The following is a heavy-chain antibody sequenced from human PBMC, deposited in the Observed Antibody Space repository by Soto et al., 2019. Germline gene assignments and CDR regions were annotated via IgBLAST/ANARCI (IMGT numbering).Heavy chain of an antibody. CDR1: GGSFSGYY. D-gene: IGHD1-7*01. CDR3: ARAGVRITGTIGLNDY. V-gene: IGHV4-34*01. J-gene: IGHJ4*02. Sequence: SETLSLTCAVYGGSFSGYYWSWIRQPPGKGLEWIGEINHSGSTNYNPSLKSRVTISVDTSKNQFSLKLSSVTAADTAVYYCARAGVRITGTIGLNDYWGQGTLVTVSS. CDR2: INHSGST.